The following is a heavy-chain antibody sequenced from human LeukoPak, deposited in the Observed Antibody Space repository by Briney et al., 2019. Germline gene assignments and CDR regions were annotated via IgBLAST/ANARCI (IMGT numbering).Heavy chain of an antibody. CDR3: VRDAGGY. V-gene: IGHV3-30*10. CDR2: ISSDGNKK. J-gene: IGHJ4*02. CDR1: GFTFSTYA. Sequence: PGRSLRLSCAASGFTFSTYAMHWVRQAPGKGLEWVAVISSDGNKKFYTDSVKGRFTISRDNSRNTPYLQINGLRAEDTAVYYCVRDAGGYWGQGTPVTVSS.